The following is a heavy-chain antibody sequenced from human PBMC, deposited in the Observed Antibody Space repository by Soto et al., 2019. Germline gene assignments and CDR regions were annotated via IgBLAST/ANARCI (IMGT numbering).Heavy chain of an antibody. Sequence: QVQLVQSGAEVKRPGASVRVSCKASGYTFTDYYLHWVRQAPGQGLEWMGWIDPNSGGKQYARKFQGRTTMTRDTSTSTAYMELSRLKSGDTTIYYCARDSPMTTGWFDPWGQVTLFTVSS. V-gene: IGHV1-2*07. D-gene: IGHD4-17*01. CDR1: GYTFTDYY. CDR3: ARDSPMTTGWFDP. J-gene: IGHJ5*02. CDR2: IDPNSGGK.